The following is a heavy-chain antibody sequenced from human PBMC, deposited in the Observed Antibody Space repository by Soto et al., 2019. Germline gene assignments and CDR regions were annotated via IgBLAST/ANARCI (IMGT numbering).Heavy chain of an antibody. CDR2: MYKTGST. J-gene: IGHJ6*02. D-gene: IGHD2-21*02. CDR3: ARDLWGYCGTDCYPLDV. Sequence: SETLSLTCTVSGGSISGYYWSWIRQPPGKGLEWIRYMYKTGSTVYNPSFKSRVTISVDTSKNQFSLKLNSVTAADTAVYYCARDLWGYCGTDCYPLDVWGQGTTVT. V-gene: IGHV4-59*01. CDR1: GGSISGYY.